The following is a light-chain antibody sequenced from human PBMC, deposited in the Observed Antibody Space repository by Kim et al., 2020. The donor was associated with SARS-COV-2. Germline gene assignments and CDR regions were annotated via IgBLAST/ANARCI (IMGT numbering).Light chain of an antibody. CDR1: SLRSYY. CDR3: NSRVSSGNHRV. V-gene: IGLV3-19*01. J-gene: IGLJ2*01. Sequence: ALGQTVRITCQGDSLRSYYASWYQQKPGQAPVLVIYGKNNRPSGIPDRFSGSSSGNTASLTITGAQAEDEADYYRNSRVSSGNHRVFGGGTKLTVL. CDR2: GKN.